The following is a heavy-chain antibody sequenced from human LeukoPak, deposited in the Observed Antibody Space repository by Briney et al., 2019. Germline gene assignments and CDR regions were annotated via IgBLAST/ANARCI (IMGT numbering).Heavy chain of an antibody. CDR1: GFTFSSYW. CDR2: IKQDGSEK. CDR3: ARVSPNMVSTLQCFDY. V-gene: IGHV3-7*01. D-gene: IGHD5/OR15-5a*01. J-gene: IGHJ4*02. Sequence: GGSLRLSCAASGFTFSSYWMSWVRQAPGKGLEWVAIIKQDGSEKYYVDSVKGRFTISRDNAKNSLYLQMNSLRAEDTAVYYCARVSPNMVSTLQCFDYWGQGTLVTVSS.